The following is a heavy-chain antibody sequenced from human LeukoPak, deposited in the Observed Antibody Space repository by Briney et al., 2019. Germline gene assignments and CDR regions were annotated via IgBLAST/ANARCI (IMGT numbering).Heavy chain of an antibody. CDR3: ARGEQQLVLYYYYMDV. D-gene: IGHD6-13*01. Sequence: ASVTVSFKASGYTFTDYYMHWVRQAPGQGLAWMGWINPNSGGTNYAQKFQGRVTMTRDTSISTAYMELSRLRSDDTAVYYCARGEQQLVLYYYYMDVGGKGTTVTVSS. J-gene: IGHJ6*03. CDR1: GYTFTDYY. V-gene: IGHV1-2*02. CDR2: INPNSGGT.